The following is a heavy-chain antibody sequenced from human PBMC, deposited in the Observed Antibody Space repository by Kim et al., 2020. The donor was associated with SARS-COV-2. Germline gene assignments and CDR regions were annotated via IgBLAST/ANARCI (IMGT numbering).Heavy chain of an antibody. V-gene: IGHV4-4*02. CDR2: FSHRGST. Sequence: SETLSLTCVVSGGSISSNYWWSWVRQPPGKGLEWIGEFSHRGSTNYNPSLKSRAPISVDKSKNQFFLKLSTVTAADTAVYFCATRSTVVTGPNGAFDIWGQGTTVTVSS. CDR3: ATRSTVVTGPNGAFDI. CDR1: GGSISSNYW. D-gene: IGHD3-9*01. J-gene: IGHJ3*02.